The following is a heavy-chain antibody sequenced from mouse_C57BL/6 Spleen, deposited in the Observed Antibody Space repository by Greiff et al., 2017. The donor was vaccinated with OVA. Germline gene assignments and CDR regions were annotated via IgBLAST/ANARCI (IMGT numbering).Heavy chain of an antibody. J-gene: IGHJ4*01. CDR3: ARDYGSSYDYAMDY. CDR1: GYTFTDHT. D-gene: IGHD1-1*01. CDR2: IYPRDGST. V-gene: IGHV1-78*01. Sequence: QVQLQQSDAEFVKPGASVKISCTVSGYTFTDHTIHWMKQRPEQGLEWIGYIYPRDGSTKYNEKFKGKATLTADNSSSTAYMQLNSLTSEDSAVYFCARDYGSSYDYAMDYWGQGTSVTVSS.